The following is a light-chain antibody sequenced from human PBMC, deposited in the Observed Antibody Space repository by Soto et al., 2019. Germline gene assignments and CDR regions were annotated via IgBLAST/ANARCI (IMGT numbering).Light chain of an antibody. CDR1: QSVSSY. Sequence: EIVLTRSPATLSLSPGERATLSCRASQSVSSYLAWYQQKPCQAPRLLIYDASNRATGIPARFSASGSGTDFTLTISSLEPEDFAVYYCQQRSNWPLTFGGGTKVEIK. V-gene: IGKV3-11*01. CDR2: DAS. CDR3: QQRSNWPLT. J-gene: IGKJ4*01.